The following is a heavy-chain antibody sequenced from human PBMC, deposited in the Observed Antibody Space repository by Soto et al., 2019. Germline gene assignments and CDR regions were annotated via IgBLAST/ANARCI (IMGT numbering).Heavy chain of an antibody. Sequence: QLQLQESGPGLVKPSETLSLTCTVSGGSISSSSYYWGWIRQPPGKGLEWIGSIYYSGSTYYNPSLKSRVTISVDTSKNQFSLQLSSVTASDTAVYYCARYSYVLTRSGPYFDYWGHGTLVTVSS. D-gene: IGHD5-18*01. CDR2: IYYSGST. J-gene: IGHJ4*01. CDR3: ARYSYVLTRSGPYFDY. CDR1: GGSISSSSYY. V-gene: IGHV4-39*01.